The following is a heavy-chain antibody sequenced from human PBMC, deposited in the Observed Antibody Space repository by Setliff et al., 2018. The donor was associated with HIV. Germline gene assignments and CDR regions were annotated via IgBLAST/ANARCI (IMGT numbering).Heavy chain of an antibody. CDR1: GFTFDDYG. CDR2: IYNSAST. J-gene: IGHJ5*02. D-gene: IGHD6-19*01. V-gene: IGHV4-4*09. Sequence: GSLRLSCTASGFTFDDYGMAWIRQPPGKGLEWIGYIYNSASTNYNPSLKSRVTISLDTSKNQFSLKLSSLTAADTAVYYCASSSGWYGAAQFDPWGQGTRVTVSS. CDR3: ASSSGWYGAAQFDP.